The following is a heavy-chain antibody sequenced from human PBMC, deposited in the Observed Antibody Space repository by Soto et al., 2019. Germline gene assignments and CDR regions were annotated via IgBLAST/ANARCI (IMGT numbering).Heavy chain of an antibody. CDR1: GGSFSSYC. Sequence: PWVSXRLSCSACGGSFSSYCRRWFRQAPGKGLEWVAVISYDGSNKYYADSVNGRLTISRDNSKNKLYLQMNSMRAEDTDVYYCAKAILLAQFGYWGQRTLVNVS. CDR2: ISYDGSNK. CDR3: AKAILLAQFGY. D-gene: IGHD3-16*01. V-gene: IGHV3-30*18. J-gene: IGHJ4*02.